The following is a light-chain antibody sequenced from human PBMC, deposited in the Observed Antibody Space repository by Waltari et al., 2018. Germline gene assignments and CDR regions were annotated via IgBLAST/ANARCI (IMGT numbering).Light chain of an antibody. Sequence: QAGLTQPPSVSTDLRQTATLTCTGNSNNVGNQGAAWLQQHQGRPPKLVSYRNNTRPSGISEIFSASRSGNTASLTITELQPEDEADYYCSAWDSGLTVWVFGGGTKLTVL. CDR2: RNN. J-gene: IGLJ3*02. CDR3: SAWDSGLTVWV. V-gene: IGLV10-54*04. CDR1: SNNVGNQG.